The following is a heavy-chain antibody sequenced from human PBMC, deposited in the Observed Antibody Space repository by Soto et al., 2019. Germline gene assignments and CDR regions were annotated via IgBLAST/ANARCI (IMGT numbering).Heavy chain of an antibody. V-gene: IGHV3-33*01. J-gene: IGHJ5*01. CDR2: IWYDGSNK. D-gene: IGHD6-13*01. CDR3: ARNSVPTAAANRFVS. Sequence: QVQLVESGGGVVQPGRSLRLSCAASGFTFSYYGMHWVRQTPGKGLEWVAVIWYDGSNKYYVDSVKGRFTVSRDNSKNTLYLEMSSLRADDTGFYYCARNSVPTAAANRFVSWGQGTQVTVSS. CDR1: GFTFSYYG.